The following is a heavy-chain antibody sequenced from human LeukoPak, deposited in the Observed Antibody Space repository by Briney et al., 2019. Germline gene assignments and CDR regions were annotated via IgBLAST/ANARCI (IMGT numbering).Heavy chain of an antibody. Sequence: ASVKVSCKASGYTFTSYGISWVRQAPGQGLEWMGWISAYNGNTNYAQKLQGRVTMTTDTSTSTAYMELRSLRSDDTAVYYCAREGGDIVVVPAASPLDYWGQGTLVTVSS. D-gene: IGHD2-2*01. J-gene: IGHJ4*02. V-gene: IGHV1-18*01. CDR1: GYTFTSYG. CDR3: AREGGDIVVVPAASPLDY. CDR2: ISAYNGNT.